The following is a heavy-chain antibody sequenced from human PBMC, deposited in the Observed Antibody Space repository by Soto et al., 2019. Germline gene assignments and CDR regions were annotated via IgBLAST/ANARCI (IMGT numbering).Heavy chain of an antibody. J-gene: IGHJ3*02. V-gene: IGHV3-23*01. CDR1: GFTFSSYA. D-gene: IGHD3-22*01. Sequence: GGTLRLSCAASGFTFSSYAMSWVRQPPGKGLEWVSDISDSGGSTYFADFVKGRFTISRNNFKNTLYLQMTSLRAEDTAEYYCAKGRYSSGFDAFDMWGQGTMVTVSS. CDR3: AKGRYSSGFDAFDM. CDR2: ISDSGGST.